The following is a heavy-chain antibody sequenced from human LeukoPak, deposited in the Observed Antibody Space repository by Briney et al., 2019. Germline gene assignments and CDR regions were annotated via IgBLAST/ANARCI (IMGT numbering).Heavy chain of an antibody. J-gene: IGHJ6*03. V-gene: IGHV3-74*01. CDR3: ARDGVIAVAGTRYYYYYMDV. D-gene: IGHD6-19*01. CDR2: INSDGSST. CDR1: GFTFSSYW. Sequence: PAGGSLRLSCAASGFTFSSYWMHWVRQAPGKGLVWVSRINSDGSSTSYAVSVKGRFTISRDNAKNTLYLQMNSLRAEDTAVYYCARDGVIAVAGTRYYYYYMDVWGKGTTVTVSS.